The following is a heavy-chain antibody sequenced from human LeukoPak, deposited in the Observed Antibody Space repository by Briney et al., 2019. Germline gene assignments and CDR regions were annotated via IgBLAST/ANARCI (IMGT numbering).Heavy chain of an antibody. Sequence: ASVKVSCKASGGTFSSYAISWVRQAPGQGLEWMGGIIPIFGTANYAQKFQGRVTITADESTSTAYMELSGLRSEDTAVYYCASGFWGSGSYYGFDYWGQGTLVTVSS. CDR2: IIPIFGTA. CDR3: ASGFWGSGSYYGFDY. D-gene: IGHD3-10*01. CDR1: GGTFSSYA. J-gene: IGHJ4*02. V-gene: IGHV1-69*13.